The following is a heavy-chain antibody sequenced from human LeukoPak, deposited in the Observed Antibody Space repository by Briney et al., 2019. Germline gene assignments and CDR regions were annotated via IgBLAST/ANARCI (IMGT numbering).Heavy chain of an antibody. CDR2: INHIGST. J-gene: IGHJ6*04. Sequence: PSETLSLTCAVHGGSFSGYYWSWIRQPPGKGLEWTGEINHIGSTTYNPSLNSRITIPVHTSKNQFSLKLSSVTAADTAVYYCAITYYDILTGYHSEIMDVWGKGTTVTVSS. D-gene: IGHD3-9*01. CDR3: AITYYDILTGYHSEIMDV. CDR1: GGSFSGYY. V-gene: IGHV4-34*01.